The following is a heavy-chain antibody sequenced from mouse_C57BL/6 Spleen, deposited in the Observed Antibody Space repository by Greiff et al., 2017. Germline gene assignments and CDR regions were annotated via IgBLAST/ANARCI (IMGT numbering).Heavy chain of an antibody. CDR2: ISSGGSYT. V-gene: IGHV5-6*01. CDR1: GFTFSSYG. CDR3: ASGGNFDY. Sequence: EVNVVESGGDLVKPGGSLKLSCAASGFTFSSYGMSWVRQTPDKRLEWVATISSGGSYTYYPDSVKGRFTISRDNAKNTLYLQMSSLKSEDTAMYYCASGGNFDYWGQGTTLTVSS. J-gene: IGHJ2*01.